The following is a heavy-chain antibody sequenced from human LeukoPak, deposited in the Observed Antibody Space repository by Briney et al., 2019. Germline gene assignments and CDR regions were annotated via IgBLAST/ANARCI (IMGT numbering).Heavy chain of an antibody. CDR3: ARGRGWFDP. CDR2: IYSGGKT. V-gene: IGHV3-66*01. CDR1: RLIVSSNY. Sequence: PGGSLRLSCAASRLIVSSNYMAWVRQAPGKGLEWVSVIYSGGKTYYADSVKGRFTISRDNSKNTLYLQMNSLRAEDTAVYYCARGRGWFDPWGLGTLVTVSS. J-gene: IGHJ5*02.